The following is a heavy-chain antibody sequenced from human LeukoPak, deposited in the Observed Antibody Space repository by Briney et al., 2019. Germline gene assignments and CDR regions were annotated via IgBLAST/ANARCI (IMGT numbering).Heavy chain of an antibody. V-gene: IGHV3-11*01. Sequence: GGSLRLSCVASGFIFSDDYMSWIRQAPGKGLEWVSYISSSGSTIYYTDSVRGRFTISRDNAKNSLYLHMNSLRAEDTAVYYCARRVKVLGRTGTTYFDYWGQGTLVTVSS. CDR2: ISSSGSTI. J-gene: IGHJ4*02. CDR3: ARRVKVLGRTGTTYFDY. CDR1: GFIFSDDY. D-gene: IGHD1-1*01.